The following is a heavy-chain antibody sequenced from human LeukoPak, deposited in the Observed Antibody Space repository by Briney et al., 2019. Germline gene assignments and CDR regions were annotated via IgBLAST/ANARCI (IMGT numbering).Heavy chain of an antibody. CDR3: ARCGGNRIDYFDY. CDR1: GYSFTTYW. CDR2: IYPGDSDA. J-gene: IGHJ4*02. V-gene: IGHV5-51*01. Sequence: GESLKISCKGSGYSFTTYWIGWVRQMPGRGLEWMGIIYPGDSDARYSPSFQGQVTISGDKSINTAYLQWSSLKASNTAMYYCARCGGNRIDYFDYWGQGTLVTVSS. D-gene: IGHD4-23*01.